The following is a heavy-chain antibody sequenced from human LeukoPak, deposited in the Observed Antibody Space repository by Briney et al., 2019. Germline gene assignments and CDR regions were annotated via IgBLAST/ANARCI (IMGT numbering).Heavy chain of an antibody. D-gene: IGHD3-3*01. CDR2: ISDDGSNK. V-gene: IGHV3-30-3*01. CDR3: AGDSYYDFWSGYLY. J-gene: IGHJ4*02. Sequence: GGSLRLSCAASGFTFSSYAMHWVRQAPGKGLEWLAVISDDGSNKNYADSVKGRFTISRDNSKNTLYLQMNSLRAEDTAVYYCAGDSYYDFWSGYLYWGQGTLVTVSS. CDR1: GFTFSSYA.